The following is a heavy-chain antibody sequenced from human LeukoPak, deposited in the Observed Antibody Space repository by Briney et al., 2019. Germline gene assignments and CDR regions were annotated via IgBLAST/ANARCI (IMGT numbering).Heavy chain of an antibody. CDR2: ISSSSSHI. Sequence: GGSLRLSCAASGFTFSSYSMNWVRQAPGKGLEWVSSISSSSSHIYYADSVKGRFTISRDNAKNSLYLQMNSLRAEDTAVYYCARDPYYYGSGSPSPFDCWGQGTLVTVSS. J-gene: IGHJ4*02. CDR1: GFTFSSYS. CDR3: ARDPYYYGSGSPSPFDC. V-gene: IGHV3-21*01. D-gene: IGHD3-10*01.